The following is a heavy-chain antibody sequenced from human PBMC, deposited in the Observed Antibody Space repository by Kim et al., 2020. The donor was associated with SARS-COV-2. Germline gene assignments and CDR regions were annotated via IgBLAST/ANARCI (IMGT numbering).Heavy chain of an antibody. V-gene: IGHV3-33*01. D-gene: IGHD2-2*01. CDR2: IWYDGSNK. J-gene: IGHJ5*02. CDR1: GFTFSSYG. CDR3: VRDLGTYHHNWVDT. Sequence: GGSLRLSCAASGFTFSSYGMHWVRQAPGKGLEWVAIIWYDGSNKYHADSVKGRFTISRDDSKNMLYLQMNSLRAEDTAVYYFVRDLGTYHHNWVDTCGPG.